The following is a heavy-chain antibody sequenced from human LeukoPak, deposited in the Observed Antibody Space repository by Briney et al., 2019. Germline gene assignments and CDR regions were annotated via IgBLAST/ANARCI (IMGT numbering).Heavy chain of an antibody. CDR3: ASFPIAAAAL. D-gene: IGHD6-13*01. J-gene: IGHJ4*02. CDR2: MNPNSGNT. V-gene: IGHV1-8*02. Sequence: ASVKVSCKASGYTFTGYYMHWVRQAPGQGLEWMGWMNPNSGNTGYAQKFQGRVTMTRNTSISTAYMELSSLRSEDTAVYYCASFPIAAAALWGQGTLVTVSS. CDR1: GYTFTGYY.